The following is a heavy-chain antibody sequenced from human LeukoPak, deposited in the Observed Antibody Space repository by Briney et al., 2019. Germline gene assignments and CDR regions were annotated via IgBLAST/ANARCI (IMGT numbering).Heavy chain of an antibody. D-gene: IGHD2-2*01. Sequence: GGSLRLSCAASGFTFSSYWMHWVRQAPGKGLVWVSRINTDGSSTSYADPVKGRFTNSRDNAKNTLYLQMNSLRAEDTAVYYCARVRGYCSSTSCSNWFDPWGQGTLVTVSS. CDR2: INTDGSST. J-gene: IGHJ5*02. V-gene: IGHV3-74*01. CDR1: GFTFSSYW. CDR3: ARVRGYCSSTSCSNWFDP.